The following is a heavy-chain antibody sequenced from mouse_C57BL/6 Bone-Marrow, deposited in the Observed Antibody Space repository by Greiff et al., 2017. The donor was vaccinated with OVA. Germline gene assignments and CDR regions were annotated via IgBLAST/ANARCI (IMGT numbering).Heavy chain of an antibody. D-gene: IGHD2-5*01. J-gene: IGHJ2*01. V-gene: IGHV1-55*01. CDR3: ARSGVYSKGDY. CDR2: IYPGSGST. Sequence: QVHVKQPGAELVKPGASVKMSCKASGYTFTSYWITWVKQRPGQGLEWIGDIYPGSGSTNYNEKFKSKATLTVDTSSSTAYMQLSSLTSEDSAVFYCARSGVYSKGDYWGQGTTLTVSS. CDR1: GYTFTSYW.